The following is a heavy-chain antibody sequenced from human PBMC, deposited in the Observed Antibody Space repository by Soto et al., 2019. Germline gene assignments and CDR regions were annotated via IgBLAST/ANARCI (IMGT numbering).Heavy chain of an antibody. J-gene: IGHJ4*02. D-gene: IGHD1-26*01. CDR2: ISSNSVTI. CDR1: GFIFSKYS. Sequence: PGGSLRLSCVASGFIFSKYSMNWVRQAPGEGLEWLSYISSNSVTIYYADSVRGRFTIFRDNAKNSLYLQMNSLRDEDTAVYYCAREDILGTRSFDYWGQGALVTVSS. V-gene: IGHV3-48*02. CDR3: AREDILGTRSFDY.